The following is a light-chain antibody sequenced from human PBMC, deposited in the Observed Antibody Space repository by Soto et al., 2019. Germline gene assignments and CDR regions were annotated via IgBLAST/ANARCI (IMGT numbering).Light chain of an antibody. CDR3: SSYTSSSTYV. CDR2: DVS. CDR1: SSDVGGYNY. Sequence: QSVLTQPDSVSGSPGQSINISCTGTSSDVGGYNYVSWYQQHPGKAPKLMIYDVSNRPSGVSNRFSGSKSGNTASLTISGLQAEVEADYYCSSYTSSSTYVFRTGTKLTVL. J-gene: IGLJ1*01. V-gene: IGLV2-14*01.